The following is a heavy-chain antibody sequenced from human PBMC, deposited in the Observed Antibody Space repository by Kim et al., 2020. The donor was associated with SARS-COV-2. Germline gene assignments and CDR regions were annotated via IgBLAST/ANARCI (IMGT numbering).Heavy chain of an antibody. J-gene: IGHJ4*02. V-gene: IGHV3-49*02. Sequence: GGTTEYAASVKGRFTISRDDSKSIAYLQMNSLKTEDTAVYYCTREIPGRFGGQGTLVTVSS. D-gene: IGHD3-10*01. CDR2: GGTT. CDR3: TREIPGRF.